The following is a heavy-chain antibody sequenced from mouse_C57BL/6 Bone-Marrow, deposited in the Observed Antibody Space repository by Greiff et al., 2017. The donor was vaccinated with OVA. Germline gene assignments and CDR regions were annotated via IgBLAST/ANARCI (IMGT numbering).Heavy chain of an antibody. CDR3: ARRYYCSSDWYFDV. D-gene: IGHD1-1*01. J-gene: IGHJ1*03. Sequence: QVQLQQPGAELVKPGASVKMSCKASGYTFTSYWITWVKQRPGQGLEWIGDIYPGSGSTNYNEKFKSKATLTVDTSSSTAYMQLSSLTSEDSAVYYFARRYYCSSDWYFDVWGTGTTVTVSS. V-gene: IGHV1-55*01. CDR1: GYTFTSYW. CDR2: IYPGSGST.